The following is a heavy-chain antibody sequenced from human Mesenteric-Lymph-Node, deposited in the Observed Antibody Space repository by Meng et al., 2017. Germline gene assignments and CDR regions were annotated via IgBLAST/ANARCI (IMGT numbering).Heavy chain of an antibody. CDR2: ISSSGSTI. CDR3: ARDGAAAGHGTYYYYGMDV. J-gene: IGHJ6*02. D-gene: IGHD6-13*01. CDR1: GFTFSSYA. V-gene: IGHV3-48*01. Sequence: GESLKISCAASGFTFSSYAMNWVRQAPGKGLEWVSYISSSGSTIYYADSVKGRFTISRDNSKNTLYLQMNSLRAEDTAVYYCARDGAAAGHGTYYYYGMDVWGQGTTVTVSS.